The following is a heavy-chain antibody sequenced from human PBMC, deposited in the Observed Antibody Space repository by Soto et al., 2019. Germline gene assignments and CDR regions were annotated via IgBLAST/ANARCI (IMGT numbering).Heavy chain of an antibody. V-gene: IGHV3-30*18. CDR2: ISHDGNNK. Sequence: QVQLVESGGGVVQPGRSLRLSCAASGLTFSSYGMHWVRQAPGKGLEWVAVISHDGNNKYYADSVKGRFTISRDNSKNTLYLQMNSLRAEDTAVYYCAKVRLYCRSTSCSHYYYYGMDVWGQGTTVTVSS. CDR3: AKVRLYCRSTSCSHYYYYGMDV. D-gene: IGHD2-2*01. CDR1: GLTFSSYG. J-gene: IGHJ6*02.